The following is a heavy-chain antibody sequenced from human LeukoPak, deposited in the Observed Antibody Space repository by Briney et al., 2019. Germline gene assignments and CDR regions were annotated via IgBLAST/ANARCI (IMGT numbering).Heavy chain of an antibody. CDR3: ARGPYSSGIGWEDYYYYMDV. Sequence: GGSLRLSCAASGFAFSSYEMNRVRQAPGKGLEWASYISSSGSTIYYADSVKGRFTISRDNAKNSLYLQMNSLRAEDTAVYYCARGPYSSGIGWEDYYYYMDVWGKGTTVTVSS. D-gene: IGHD6-19*01. CDR2: ISSSGSTI. J-gene: IGHJ6*03. CDR1: GFAFSSYE. V-gene: IGHV3-48*03.